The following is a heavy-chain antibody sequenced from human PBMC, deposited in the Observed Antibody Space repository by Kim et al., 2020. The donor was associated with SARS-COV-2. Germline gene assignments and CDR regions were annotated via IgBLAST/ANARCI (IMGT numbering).Heavy chain of an antibody. CDR3: AKNRYSSSWYYFDS. Sequence: GGSLRLSCAASGFTFSSYAMNWVRQAPGEGLEWVSAISGSGDTTYYADSVKGRFTISSDNSKNTLYLHMNNLRAEDTAAYYCAKNRYSSSWYYFDSWGQ. V-gene: IGHV3-23*01. CDR2: ISGSGDTT. D-gene: IGHD6-13*01. CDR1: GFTFSSYA. J-gene: IGHJ4*02.